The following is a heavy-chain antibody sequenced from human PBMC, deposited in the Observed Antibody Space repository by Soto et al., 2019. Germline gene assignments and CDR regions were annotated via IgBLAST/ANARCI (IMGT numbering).Heavy chain of an antibody. J-gene: IGHJ4*02. V-gene: IGHV4-4*02. CDR3: AAGGGLPRYD. CDR1: GGSISTSNW. CDR2: VYRTGST. D-gene: IGHD5-12*01. Sequence: SETLSLTCAVSGGSISTSNWWSWVRQPPGKGLEWIGEVYRTGSTNYNPSLKSRVTISVDRSKNQFSLKLSSVTAADTAVYYCAAGGGLPRYDWGQGTLVTVSS.